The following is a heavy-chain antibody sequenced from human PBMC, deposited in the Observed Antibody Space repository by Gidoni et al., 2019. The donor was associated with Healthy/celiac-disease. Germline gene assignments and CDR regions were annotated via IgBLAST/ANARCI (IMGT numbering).Heavy chain of an antibody. J-gene: IGHJ4*02. CDR1: GFTFRSYA. D-gene: IGHD3-16*02. Sequence: EVQLLESGGGLVQPGGSLRLSCAASGFTFRSYAMSWVRPAPGKGLEWVSAISGSGGSTYYADSVKGRFTISRDNSKNTLYLQMNSLRAEDTAVYYCAKGRRLRLGELSLDYWGQGTLVTVSS. V-gene: IGHV3-23*01. CDR2: ISGSGGST. CDR3: AKGRRLRLGELSLDY.